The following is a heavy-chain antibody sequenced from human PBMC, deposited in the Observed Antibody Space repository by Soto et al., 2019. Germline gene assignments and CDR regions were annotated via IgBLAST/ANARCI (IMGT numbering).Heavy chain of an antibody. CDR2: IYWDGDN. CDR3: ARYYESGTYPFDY. Sequence: QITLKESGPTLVKPTQAVTLTCTFSGFSLTTRGVGVGWIRQSPGKALEWLALIYWDGDNYYRTSLKTRLTITKDTSKNQVVLTMTNMDPVDTATYYCARYYESGTYPFDYWGPGALVTVSS. J-gene: IGHJ4*02. CDR1: GFSLTTRGVG. V-gene: IGHV2-5*02. D-gene: IGHD3-22*01.